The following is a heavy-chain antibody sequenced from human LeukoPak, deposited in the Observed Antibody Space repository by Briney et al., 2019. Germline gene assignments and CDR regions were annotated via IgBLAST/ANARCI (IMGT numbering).Heavy chain of an antibody. J-gene: IGHJ6*02. Sequence: PSETLSLTCTVSGGSISSYYWSWIRQPPGKGLEWIGYIYYSGSINYNPSLKSRVTISVDTSKNQFSLKLSSVTAADTAVYYCARDSYDYVWGTPYGMDVWGQGTTVTVSS. V-gene: IGHV4-59*01. CDR1: GGSISSYY. CDR3: ARDSYDYVWGTPYGMDV. CDR2: IYYSGSI. D-gene: IGHD3-16*01.